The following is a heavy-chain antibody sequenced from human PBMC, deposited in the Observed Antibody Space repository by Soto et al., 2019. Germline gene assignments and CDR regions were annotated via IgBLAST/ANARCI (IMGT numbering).Heavy chain of an antibody. CDR3: AKRGYDILTDYYDAFDI. CDR2: IGGSGGST. CDR1: GFTFSNYA. D-gene: IGHD3-9*01. J-gene: IGHJ3*02. V-gene: IGHV3-23*01. Sequence: EVQLLESGGGLVRPGGSLRLSCAASGFTFSNYAMSWVRQAPGKGLEWVSVIGGSGGSTYYADSVKGRFTISRDNSXNXPYLQMNSLRAEDTAVYYCAKRGYDILTDYYDAFDIWGQGTMVTVSS.